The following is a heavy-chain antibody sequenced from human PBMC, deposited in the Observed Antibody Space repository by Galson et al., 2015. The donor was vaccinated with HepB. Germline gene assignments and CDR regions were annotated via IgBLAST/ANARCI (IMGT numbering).Heavy chain of an antibody. D-gene: IGHD3-3*01. V-gene: IGHV1-46*01. Sequence: SVKVSCKASGYTFTSYYMHWVRQAPGQGLEWMGIINPSGGSTSYARRFQGRVTMTRDTSTSTVYMELSSLRSEDTAVYYCARDHYDFWSGYYTGPNNWFDPWGQGTLVTVSS. CDR2: INPSGGST. J-gene: IGHJ5*02. CDR1: GYTFTSYY. CDR3: ARDHYDFWSGYYTGPNNWFDP.